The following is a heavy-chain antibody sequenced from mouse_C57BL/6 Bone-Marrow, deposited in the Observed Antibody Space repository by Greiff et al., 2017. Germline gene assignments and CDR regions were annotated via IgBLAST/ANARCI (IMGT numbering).Heavy chain of an antibody. CDR1: GYTFTSYW. V-gene: IGHV1-50*01. CDR3: ARGPITTVVSDWYFDV. CDR2: IDPSDSYT. D-gene: IGHD1-1*01. Sequence: QVQLQQPGAELVKPGASVKLSCKASGYTFTSYWMQWVKQRPGQGLEWIGEIDPSDSYTNYHQKFQGKATLTVDTSSSTAYMQLSSLTSEDSAVYYCARGPITTVVSDWYFDVWGTGTTVTGSS. J-gene: IGHJ1*03.